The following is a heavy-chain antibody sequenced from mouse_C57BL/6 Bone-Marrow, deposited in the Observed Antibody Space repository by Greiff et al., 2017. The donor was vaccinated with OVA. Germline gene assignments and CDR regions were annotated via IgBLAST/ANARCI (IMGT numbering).Heavy chain of an antibody. CDR3: AGEGIYYGNYLDY. J-gene: IGHJ2*01. CDR2: IDPANGNT. CDR1: GFNINNTY. V-gene: IGHV14-3*01. Sequence: VQLQQSVAELVRPGASVKLSCTASGFNINNTYMHWVKQRPEQGLEWIGRIDPANGNTKYAPKFQGQATITADTSSNTAYLQLSSLTSEDTAIYYGAGEGIYYGNYLDYWGQGTTLTVSS. D-gene: IGHD2-1*01.